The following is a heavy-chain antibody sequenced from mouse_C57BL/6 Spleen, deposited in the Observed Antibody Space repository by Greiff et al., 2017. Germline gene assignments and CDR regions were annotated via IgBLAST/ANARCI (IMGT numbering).Heavy chain of an antibody. Sequence: QVQLQQSGAELVKPGASVKISCKASGYAFSSYWMNWVKQRPGKGLEWIGQIYPGDGDTNYNGKFKGKATLTADKSSSTAYMQLSSLTSEDSAVYFCARADYYGSSSRWYFDVWGTGTTVTVSS. V-gene: IGHV1-80*01. CDR1: GYAFSSYW. D-gene: IGHD1-1*01. J-gene: IGHJ1*03. CDR2: IYPGDGDT. CDR3: ARADYYGSSSRWYFDV.